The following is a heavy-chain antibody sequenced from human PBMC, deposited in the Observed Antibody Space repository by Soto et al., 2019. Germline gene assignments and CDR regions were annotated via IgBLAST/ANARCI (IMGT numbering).Heavy chain of an antibody. V-gene: IGHV2-5*02. CDR3: AHRRDDDYGDSEYFQH. Sequence: QITLKESGPTLVKPTQTLTLTCTFSGFSLSTSGVGVGWIRQPPGKALEWLALIYWDNDKRYSPSLKNRLTITKGTTKNQVVLTRTNMDPVDTATYYCAHRRDDDYGDSEYFQHWGQGTLVTVSS. CDR2: IYWDNDK. D-gene: IGHD4-17*01. J-gene: IGHJ1*01. CDR1: GFSLSTSGVG.